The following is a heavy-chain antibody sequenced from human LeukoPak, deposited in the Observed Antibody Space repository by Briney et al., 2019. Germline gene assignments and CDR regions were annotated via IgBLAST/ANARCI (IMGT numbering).Heavy chain of an antibody. D-gene: IGHD5-18*01. CDR1: GDSISNYY. Sequence: KPSETLSLTCTVSGDSISNYYWSWIRQPPGKGLEWIGYIYYSGSTNYNPSLKSRVTISVDTSKNQFSLKLSSVTAADTAVYYCARLRRYSYGIIDYWGQGTLVTVSS. CDR3: ARLRRYSYGIIDY. V-gene: IGHV4-59*01. J-gene: IGHJ4*02. CDR2: IYYSGST.